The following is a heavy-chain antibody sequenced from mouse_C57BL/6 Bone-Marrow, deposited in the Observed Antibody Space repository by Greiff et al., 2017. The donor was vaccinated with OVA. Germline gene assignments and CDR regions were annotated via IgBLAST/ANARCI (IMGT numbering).Heavy chain of an antibody. CDR1: GFNIKNTY. V-gene: IGHV14-3*01. Sequence: VQLQQSVAELVRPGASVKLSCTASGFNIKNTYMPWVKQRPEQGLEWIGRIDPANGNTKYAPKFQGKATITADTSSNTAYLQLSSLTSEDTAIYYCGTLRLMDYWGQGTSVTVSS. CDR2: IDPANGNT. CDR3: GTLRLMDY. J-gene: IGHJ4*01. D-gene: IGHD3-2*02.